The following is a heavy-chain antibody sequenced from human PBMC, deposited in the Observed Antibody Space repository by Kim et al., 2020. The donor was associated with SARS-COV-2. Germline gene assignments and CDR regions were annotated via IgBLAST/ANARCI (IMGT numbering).Heavy chain of an antibody. CDR3: ARELIRLSRYGSGSYYNSAYNWFDP. V-gene: IGHV4-34*01. CDR2: INHSGST. Sequence: SETLSLTCAVYGGSFSGYYWIWIRQPPGKGLELIGEINHSGSTNDNPSLKSRVTISVDTSKNQFSLKLSSVPAADTTVYYCARELIRLSRYGSGSYYNSAYNWFDPWGQGTLVTVSS. CDR1: GGSFSGYY. D-gene: IGHD3-10*01. J-gene: IGHJ5*02.